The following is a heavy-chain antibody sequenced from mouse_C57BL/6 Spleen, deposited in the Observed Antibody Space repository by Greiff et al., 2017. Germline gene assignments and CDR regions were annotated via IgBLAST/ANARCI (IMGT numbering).Heavy chain of an antibody. CDR3: AHQVYQYCAMDY. Sequence: EVQLQQSGAELVRPGASVKLSCTASGFNIKDDYMHWVKQRPEQGLEWIGWIDPENGDTEYDSKFQGKATVTADTSSNTAYLQLSSLTSEDTAVYYCAHQVYQYCAMDYWGQGTSVTVSS. D-gene: IGHD2-10*02. J-gene: IGHJ4*01. CDR2: IDPENGDT. CDR1: GFNIKDDY. V-gene: IGHV14-4*01.